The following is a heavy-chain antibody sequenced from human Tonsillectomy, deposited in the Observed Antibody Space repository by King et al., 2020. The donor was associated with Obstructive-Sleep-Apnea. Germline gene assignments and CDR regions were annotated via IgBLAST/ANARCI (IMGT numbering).Heavy chain of an antibody. J-gene: IGHJ4*02. D-gene: IGHD3-9*01. CDR3: ARGSHYDILTGPDY. CDR1: GFTFSSYS. CDR2: ISSSSSYI. V-gene: IGHV3-21*06. Sequence: VQLVESGGGLVKPGGSLRLSCAASGFTFSSYSMNWVRQAPGKGLEWVSSISSSSSYIYYADSVKGRFTISRDNAKNSLYLQMNNLRAEDTAVYYCARGSHYDILTGPDYWGQGTLVTVSS.